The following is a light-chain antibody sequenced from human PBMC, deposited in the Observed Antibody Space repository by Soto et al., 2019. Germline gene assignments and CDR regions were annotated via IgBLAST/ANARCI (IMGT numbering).Light chain of an antibody. CDR3: QKYGSSPPYT. CDR2: GAS. CDR1: QSVSSSY. Sequence: EIVLTQSPGTLSLSPGERATLSCRASQSVSSSYLAWYQQKPGQAPRLLIYGASSRATGIPDRFSGSGSGTDFTLTISRLEPEDFAVYYLQKYGSSPPYTVGQGTKREIK. J-gene: IGKJ2*01. V-gene: IGKV3-20*01.